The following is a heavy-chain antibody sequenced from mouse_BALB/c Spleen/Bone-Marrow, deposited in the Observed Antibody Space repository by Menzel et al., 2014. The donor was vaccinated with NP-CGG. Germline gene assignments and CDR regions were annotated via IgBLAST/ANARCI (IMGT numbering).Heavy chain of an antibody. V-gene: IGHV5-17*02. CDR2: ISSGSCTI. D-gene: IGHD2-4*01. CDR1: GFTFSSFG. J-gene: IGHJ4*01. Sequence: EVMLVESGGGLVQPGGSRKLSCAASGFTFSSFGMHWVRQAPEKGLEWVAYISSGSCTIYYADTVKGRFTISRDNPKNTLFLQMTSLRSEDTAMYYCTRKGALITHYYAMDYWGQGTSVTVSS. CDR3: TRKGALITHYYAMDY.